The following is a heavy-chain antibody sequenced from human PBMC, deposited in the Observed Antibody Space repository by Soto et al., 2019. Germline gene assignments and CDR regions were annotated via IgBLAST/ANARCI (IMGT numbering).Heavy chain of an antibody. V-gene: IGHV1-69*01. CDR3: AQTLGLAVAGPGRFDL. CDR2: A. D-gene: IGHD6-19*01. Sequence: ANYAQQFQGRVTITADESTTTAYMELSSLRSDDTAVYYCAQTLGLAVAGPGRFDLWGRGTLVTVSS. J-gene: IGHJ2*01.